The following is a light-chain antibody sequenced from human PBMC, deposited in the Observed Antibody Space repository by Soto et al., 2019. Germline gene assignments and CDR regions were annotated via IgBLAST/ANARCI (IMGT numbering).Light chain of an antibody. J-gene: IGLJ3*02. CDR1: SANIGRNY. CDR3: GTWDATVRAGV. Sequence: QSLLTQPPSVSAAPGQRVTISCSGSSANIGRNYVSWYQQLPGTAPRLLIYENYKRPSGIPDRFSGSKSGTSATLGITGLQPGDEADYYCGTWDATVRAGVFGGGTKVTVL. V-gene: IGLV1-51*02. CDR2: ENY.